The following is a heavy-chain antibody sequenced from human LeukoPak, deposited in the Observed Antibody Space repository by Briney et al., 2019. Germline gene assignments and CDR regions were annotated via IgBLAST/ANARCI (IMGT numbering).Heavy chain of an antibody. Sequence: SETLSLTCTVSGGSISSDYWSWIRQRPGKGLGWIGYMYYSGSTNYNPSLKSRVTISVDTSKNQFSLKLSSVTAADTAVYYCSGSYLYYYYYYTNVWGKGTTVTISS. CDR3: SGSYLYYYYYYTNV. J-gene: IGHJ6*03. CDR1: GGSISSDY. D-gene: IGHD1-26*01. CDR2: MYYSGST. V-gene: IGHV4-59*03.